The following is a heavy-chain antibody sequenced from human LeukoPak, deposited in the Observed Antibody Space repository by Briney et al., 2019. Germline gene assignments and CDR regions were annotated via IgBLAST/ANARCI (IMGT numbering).Heavy chain of an antibody. CDR3: ARLSGTPANYDS. CDR1: GGSISSHY. CDR2: IYYSGST. D-gene: IGHD1-1*01. Sequence: SETLSLTCNVSGGSISSHYWSWIRQPPGKGLEWIGYIYYSGSTNYNPSLKSRVTISVDTSKNQFSLKLTSVTAADTAVYYCARLSGTPANYDSWGQGTLVTVSS. V-gene: IGHV4-59*08. J-gene: IGHJ4*02.